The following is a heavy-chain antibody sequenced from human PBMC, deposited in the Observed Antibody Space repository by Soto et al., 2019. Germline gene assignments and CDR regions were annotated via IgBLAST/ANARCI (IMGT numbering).Heavy chain of an antibody. CDR2: IYYSGST. CDR3: ALNGGVFSSGYWFDP. D-gene: IGHD3-3*01. CDR1: GGSISSGDYY. Sequence: PSETLSLTCTVSGGSISSGDYYWSWIRQPPGKGLEWIGYIYYSGSTYYNPSLKSRVTISVDTSKNQFSLKLSSVTAADTAVYYCALNGGVFSSGYWFDPWGQGTLVTVSS. J-gene: IGHJ5*02. V-gene: IGHV4-30-4*01.